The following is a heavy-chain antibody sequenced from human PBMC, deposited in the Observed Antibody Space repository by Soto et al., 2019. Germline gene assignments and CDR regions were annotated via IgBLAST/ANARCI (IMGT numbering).Heavy chain of an antibody. D-gene: IGHD4-17*01. Sequence: QVQLQESGPGLVKPSETLSLTCTVSGGFISSYYWNLIRQPPGKGLEWLGYISYTGSTNYNPSLRSRVTISVDTSKNQFSLKLSSVTAADTAVYYCARDPTVTTSHDAFDIWGQGTMVTVSS. CDR3: ARDPTVTTSHDAFDI. CDR1: GGFISSYY. CDR2: ISYTGST. V-gene: IGHV4-59*01. J-gene: IGHJ3*02.